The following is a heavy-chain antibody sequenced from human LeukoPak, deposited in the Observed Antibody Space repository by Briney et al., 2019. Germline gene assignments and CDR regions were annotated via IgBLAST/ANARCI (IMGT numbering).Heavy chain of an antibody. CDR2: IKQDGSEK. D-gene: IGHD3-3*01. J-gene: IGHJ4*02. V-gene: IGHV3-7*01. CDR1: GYTFSRYW. CDR3: ARERHYDFWSGYIIDY. Sequence: PGGSLRLSCAASGYTFSRYWISWVRQAPGKGLEWVANIKQDGSEKYYVDSVKGRFTISRDNAKNSLYLQMNSLRAEDTAVYYCARERHYDFWSGYIIDYWGQGTLVTVSS.